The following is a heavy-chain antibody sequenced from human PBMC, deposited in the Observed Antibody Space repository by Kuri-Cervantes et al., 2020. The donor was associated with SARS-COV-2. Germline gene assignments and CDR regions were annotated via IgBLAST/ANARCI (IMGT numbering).Heavy chain of an antibody. Sequence: SETLSLTCAVYGGSFSGYYWSWIRQPPGKGLEWIGEINHSGSTNYNPSLKSRVTISVDTSKNQFSLKLSSVTAADTAVYYCARDRWVVVVTGKRGIGAFDIWGQGTMVTVSS. D-gene: IGHD2-21*02. CDR1: GGSFSGYY. J-gene: IGHJ3*02. CDR2: INHSGST. V-gene: IGHV4-34*01. CDR3: ARDRWVVVVTGKRGIGAFDI.